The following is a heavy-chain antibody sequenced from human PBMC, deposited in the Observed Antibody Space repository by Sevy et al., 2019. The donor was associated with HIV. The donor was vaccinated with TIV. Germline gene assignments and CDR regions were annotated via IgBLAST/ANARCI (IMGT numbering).Heavy chain of an antibody. V-gene: IGHV3-23*01. Sequence: GGSLRLSCTASGFTFSRYSMSWVRQPPGKGLEWVSTLSFGCGEINYADSVKGRFTISRDNSKSSVYLQMNNLRPEDTAVYYCAREGGTNPHDSWGQGTLVTVSS. CDR3: AREGGTNPHDS. D-gene: IGHD2-8*01. CDR1: GFTFSRYS. CDR2: LSFGCGEI. J-gene: IGHJ4*02.